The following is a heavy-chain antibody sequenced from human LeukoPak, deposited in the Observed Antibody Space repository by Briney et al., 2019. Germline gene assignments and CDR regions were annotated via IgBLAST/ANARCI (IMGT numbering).Heavy chain of an antibody. CDR1: GYTLTELS. CDR3: ATGPPSQYCSSTSCYYNYFDY. J-gene: IGHJ4*02. Sequence: ASVKVSCKVSGYTLTELSMHWVRQAPGKGLEWMGGFDPEDGETIYAQKFQGRVTMIEDTSTDTAYMELSSLRSEDTAVYYCATGPPSQYCSSTSCYYNYFDYWGQGTLVTVSS. D-gene: IGHD2-2*01. V-gene: IGHV1-24*01. CDR2: FDPEDGET.